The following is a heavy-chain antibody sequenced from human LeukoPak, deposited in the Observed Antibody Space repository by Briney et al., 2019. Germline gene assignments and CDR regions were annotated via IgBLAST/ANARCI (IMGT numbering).Heavy chain of an antibody. CDR1: GFTFSSYE. V-gene: IGHV3-48*03. Sequence: GGSLRLSCEASGFTFSSYEMNWVRQAPGKGLEWVSYISSSGSTTYYADSVKGRFTISRDNAKNSLYLQMNSLRAEDTAVYYCARDSGSGWTPAESAFDIWGQGTMVTVSS. CDR3: ARDSGSGWTPAESAFDI. D-gene: IGHD2-15*01. J-gene: IGHJ3*02. CDR2: ISSSGSTT.